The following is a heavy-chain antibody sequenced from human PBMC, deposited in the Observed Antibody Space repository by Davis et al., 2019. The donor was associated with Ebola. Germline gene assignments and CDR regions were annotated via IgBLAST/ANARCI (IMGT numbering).Heavy chain of an antibody. V-gene: IGHV5-51*01. CDR2: IYPGDSDT. Sequence: PGGSLRLSCQASGYNFPNNWIGWARQTAGRGLEWIGIIYPGDSDTIYSPSFQGHITISADTSTSTAYLQWDTLEASDTALYYCARRVTWNHWYFDIWGRGTLVTVSS. D-gene: IGHD1-1*01. CDR1: GYNFPNNW. CDR3: ARRVTWNHWYFDI. J-gene: IGHJ2*01.